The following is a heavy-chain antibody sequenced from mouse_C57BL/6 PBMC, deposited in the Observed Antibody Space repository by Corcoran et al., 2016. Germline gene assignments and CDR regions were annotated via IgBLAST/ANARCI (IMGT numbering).Heavy chain of an antibody. V-gene: IGHV1-19*01. CDR2: INPYNGGT. D-gene: IGHD1-1*01. J-gene: IGHJ1*03. CDR1: GYTFTDYY. CDR3: ARSLLRYQYWYFYV. Sequence: EVQLQQSGPVLVKPGASVKMSCKASGYTFTDYYMNWVKQSHGKSLEWIGVINPYNGGTSYNQKFKGKATLTVDKSSSTAYMELNSLTSEDSAVYYCARSLLRYQYWYFYVWGTGTTVTVSS.